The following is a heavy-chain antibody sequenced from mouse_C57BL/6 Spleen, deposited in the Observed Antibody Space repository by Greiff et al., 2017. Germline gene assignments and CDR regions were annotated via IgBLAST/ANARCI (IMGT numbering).Heavy chain of an antibody. J-gene: IGHJ2*01. Sequence: QVQLQQSGAELARPGASVKLSCKASGYTFTSYGISWVKQRTGQGLEWIGEIYPRSGNTYYNAKFKGKATLTADKSSSTAYMVLRSLTSEDAAVYFCARGSNDDYWGQGTTLTVSS. CDR3: ARGSNDDY. D-gene: IGHD2-12*01. CDR2: IYPRSGNT. CDR1: GYTFTSYG. V-gene: IGHV1-81*01.